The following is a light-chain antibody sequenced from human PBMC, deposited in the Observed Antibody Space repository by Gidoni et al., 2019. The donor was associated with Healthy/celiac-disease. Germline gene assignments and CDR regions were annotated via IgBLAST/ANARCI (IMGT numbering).Light chain of an antibody. J-gene: IGKJ1*01. CDR3: QQYNNCPRT. V-gene: IGKV3-15*01. Sequence: EIVMTQSPAPLSVSPGERATLSCRASQSVSSNLAWYQQKPGQAPRLLIDGASTRATGIPARFSSSGSGTEFTLTISSLHSEDFAVYYCQQYNNCPRTFGQGTKVEIK. CDR2: GAS. CDR1: QSVSSN.